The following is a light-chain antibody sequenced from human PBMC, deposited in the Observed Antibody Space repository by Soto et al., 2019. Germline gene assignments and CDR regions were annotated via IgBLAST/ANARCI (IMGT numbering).Light chain of an antibody. CDR1: QNINVW. Sequence: DIQMTQSPSTLSASVGDRVTITCRASQNINVWLAWYQQKPGKAPKLLIYKASSLESGVPSRFSGSGSGTEFTLTISSLQPDDFATYYCRQYKTYSTTFGQGTRLEIK. V-gene: IGKV1-5*03. CDR2: KAS. CDR3: RQYKTYSTT. J-gene: IGKJ5*01.